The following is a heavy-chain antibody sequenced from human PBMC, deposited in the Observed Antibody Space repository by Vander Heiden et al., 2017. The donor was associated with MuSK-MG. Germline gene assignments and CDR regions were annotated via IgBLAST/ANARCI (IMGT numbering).Heavy chain of an antibody. J-gene: IGHJ4*02. Sequence: EVQLLESGGGLVQPGGSLRLPCAASGFTFSSYAMSWVRQAPGKGLEWVSAISGSGGSTYYADSVKGRVTISRDNSKNTLYLQMNSLRAEETAVYYCAKASPSKGGGGRAPFDYWGQGTLVTVSS. CDR1: GFTFSSYA. V-gene: IGHV3-23*01. CDR2: ISGSGGST. D-gene: IGHD2-21*01. CDR3: AKASPSKGGGGRAPFDY.